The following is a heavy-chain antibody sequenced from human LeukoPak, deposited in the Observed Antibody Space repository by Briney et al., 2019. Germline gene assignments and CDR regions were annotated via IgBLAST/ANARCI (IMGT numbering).Heavy chain of an antibody. D-gene: IGHD1-26*01. CDR1: GGSISSDDYY. V-gene: IGHV4-30-4*08. J-gene: IGHJ3*02. CDR3: ARFELTDAFDI. CDR2: IYYSGST. Sequence: SQTLSLTCTVSGGSISSDDYYWSWIRQPPGKGLEWIGYIYYSGSTYYNPSLKSRVTISVDTSKNQFSLKLSSVTAADTAVYYCARFELTDAFDIWGQGTMVTVSS.